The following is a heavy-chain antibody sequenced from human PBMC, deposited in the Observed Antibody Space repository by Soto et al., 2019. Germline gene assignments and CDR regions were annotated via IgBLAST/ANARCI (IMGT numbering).Heavy chain of an antibody. V-gene: IGHV1-69*13. D-gene: IGHD3-22*01. J-gene: IGHJ1*01. CDR2: IIPIFGTA. CDR1: GGTFSSYA. CDR3: AKVLYYYDSSGPHSPLQH. Sequence: ASVKVSCKASGGTFSSYAISWVRQAPGQGLEWMGGIIPIFGTANYAQKFQGRVTITADESTSTAYMELSSLRSEDTAVYYCAKVLYYYDSSGPHSPLQHWGQGTLVTVSS.